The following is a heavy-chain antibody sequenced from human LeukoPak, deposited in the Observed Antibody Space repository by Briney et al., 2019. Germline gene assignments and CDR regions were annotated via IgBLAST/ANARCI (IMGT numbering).Heavy chain of an antibody. Sequence: SETLSLTCTVSGGSISSSSYYWGWIRQPPGKGLEWIGSIYYSGSTYYNPSLKSRVTMSVDTSKNQFSLKLSSATAADTAVYYCARETDYYGSGSYYKGYNWFDPWGQGTLVTVSS. D-gene: IGHD3-10*01. J-gene: IGHJ5*02. CDR3: ARETDYYGSGSYYKGYNWFDP. V-gene: IGHV4-39*07. CDR1: GGSISSSSYY. CDR2: IYYSGST.